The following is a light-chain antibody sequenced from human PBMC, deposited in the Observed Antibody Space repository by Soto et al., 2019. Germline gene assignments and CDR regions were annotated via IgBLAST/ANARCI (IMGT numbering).Light chain of an antibody. CDR2: GAS. V-gene: IGKV3-15*01. Sequence: EIVLNLSPCTVSVSHGDRVTLSCRASQSVDINLAWYQQRAGQAPRLLVYGASTKATDMPGRFSGRGSGTEFTLTINNLQSEDFAVYYCQQYRNWPRTFGQGTKVDI. CDR3: QQYRNWPRT. CDR1: QSVDIN. J-gene: IGKJ1*01.